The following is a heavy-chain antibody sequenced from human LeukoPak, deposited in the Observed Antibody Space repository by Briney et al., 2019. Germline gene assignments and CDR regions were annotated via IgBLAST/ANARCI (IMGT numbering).Heavy chain of an antibody. CDR1: GYTFTSYV. V-gene: IGHV1-8*01. Sequence: GASVKVSCKPSGYTFTSYVLNWVRPATERGLEWMGWMNPNSGNTGDAQKFQGSVTMTRNTSISTAYMELSSLRSEDTAVYYCARASHQLLYRGVWFDPWGQGTLVTVSS. CDR3: ARASHQLLYRGVWFDP. D-gene: IGHD2-2*02. J-gene: IGHJ5*02. CDR2: MNPNSGNT.